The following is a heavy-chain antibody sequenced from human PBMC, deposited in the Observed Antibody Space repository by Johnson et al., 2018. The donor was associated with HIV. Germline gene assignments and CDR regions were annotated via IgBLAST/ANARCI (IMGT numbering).Heavy chain of an antibody. Sequence: VHLVESGGGVVQPGRSLRLSCAASGFTFSSYAMHWVRQATGKGLEWVSSIGTAGDTYYPGSVKGRFTNSRENAKNSLYRQMNSLRAEDTAVYYCAKEGSIAAAGNDAFDIWGQGTMVTVSS. D-gene: IGHD6-13*01. CDR3: AKEGSIAAAGNDAFDI. J-gene: IGHJ3*02. CDR1: GFTFSSYA. V-gene: IGHV3-13*01. CDR2: IGTAGDT.